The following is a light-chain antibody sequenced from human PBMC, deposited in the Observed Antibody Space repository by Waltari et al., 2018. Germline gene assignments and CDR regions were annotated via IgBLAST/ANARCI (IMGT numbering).Light chain of an antibody. Sequence: QSVLTQPPSASGTPGQRVTITCSGRYSNIGSNVVNWYKHLPGKAPKLLIYRSDRRPSGVPVRFSGSKSGSSASLAIDGLHSEDEADYYCASWDDSLNGHWVFGGGTKVTVL. V-gene: IGLV1-44*01. CDR3: ASWDDSLNGHWV. CDR1: YSNIGSNV. CDR2: RSD. J-gene: IGLJ3*02.